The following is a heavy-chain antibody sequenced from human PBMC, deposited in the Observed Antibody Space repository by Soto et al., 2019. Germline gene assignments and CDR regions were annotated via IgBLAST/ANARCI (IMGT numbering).Heavy chain of an antibody. CDR3: AREPILRYFDCLFYHYAYDI. Sequence: GGSLRLSCAASGFTFSSYSMNWVRQAPGKGLEWVSYISSSSSSTIYYADSVKGRFTISRDNAKNSLYLQMNSLRAEDTAVYYCAREPILRYFDCLFYHYAYDIWGQGKMVTFSS. V-gene: IGHV3-48*01. D-gene: IGHD3-9*01. CDR2: ISSSSSSTI. J-gene: IGHJ3*02. CDR1: GFTFSSYS.